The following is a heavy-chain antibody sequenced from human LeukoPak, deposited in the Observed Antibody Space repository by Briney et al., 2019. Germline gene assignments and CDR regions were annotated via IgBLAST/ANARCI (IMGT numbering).Heavy chain of an antibody. CDR2: INHSGST. CDR3: APGGRLPAAIP. Sequence: SETLSLTCAVYGGSLSGYYWSWIRQPPGKGLEWIGEINHSGSTNYNPSLKSRVTISVDTSKNQFSLKLSSVTAADTAVYYCAPGGRLPAAIPWGQGTLVTVSS. V-gene: IGHV4-34*01. CDR1: GGSLSGYY. D-gene: IGHD2-2*02. J-gene: IGHJ5*02.